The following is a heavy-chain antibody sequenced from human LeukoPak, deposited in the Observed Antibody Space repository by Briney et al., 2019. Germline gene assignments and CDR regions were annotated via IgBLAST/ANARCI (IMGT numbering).Heavy chain of an antibody. Sequence: SETLSLTCTVSGGSISSSSYYWGWIRQPPGKGLEWIGSIYYSGSTYYNPSLTSRVTISVDTSKNQFSLKLSSVTAADTAVYYCARSPLRYDILTGYYDYWGQGTLVTVSS. V-gene: IGHV4-39*07. CDR1: GGSISSSSYY. D-gene: IGHD3-9*01. CDR2: IYYSGST. J-gene: IGHJ4*02. CDR3: ARSPLRYDILTGYYDY.